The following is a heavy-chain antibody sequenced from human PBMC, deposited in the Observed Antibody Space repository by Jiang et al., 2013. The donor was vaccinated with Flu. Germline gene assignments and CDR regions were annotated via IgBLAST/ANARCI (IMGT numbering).Heavy chain of an antibody. CDR2: YLFTVGST. V-gene: IGHV4-59*08. CDR1: GGSISSYY. CDR3: AGYYYGSGSPFDP. Sequence: SLTCTVSGGSISSYYWSWIRQPPGKGLEWIGYYLFTVGSTNYNPSLKSRVTIPVDTSKNQFSLKLSSVTAADTAVYYCAGYYYGSGSPFDPWGQGTLVTVSS. J-gene: IGHJ5*02. D-gene: IGHD3-10*01.